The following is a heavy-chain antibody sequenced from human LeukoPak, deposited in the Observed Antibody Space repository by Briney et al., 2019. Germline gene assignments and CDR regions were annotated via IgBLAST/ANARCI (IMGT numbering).Heavy chain of an antibody. Sequence: PGGSLRLSCAASGFTFSSYAMSWVRQAPGKGLEWVSRISGSGDSTYYADSVKGRFTISRDNSKNTLYLQMNSLRAEDTAVYYCAKDSTPNVRPYYYDLPDYWGQGTLVTVSS. CDR3: AKDSTPNVRPYYYDLPDY. D-gene: IGHD3-22*01. J-gene: IGHJ4*02. V-gene: IGHV3-23*01. CDR2: ISGSGDST. CDR1: GFTFSSYA.